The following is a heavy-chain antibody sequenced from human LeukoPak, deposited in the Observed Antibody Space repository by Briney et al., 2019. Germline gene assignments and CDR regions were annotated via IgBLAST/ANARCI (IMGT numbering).Heavy chain of an antibody. D-gene: IGHD2-2*02. CDR2: IYHSGST. V-gene: IGHV4-38-2*02. CDR3: ARADCSSTSCFTGAEYFQH. CDR1: DYSISSGYF. J-gene: IGHJ1*01. Sequence: SETLSLTCTVSDYSISSGYFWGWIRQPPGKGLEWIGSIYHSGSTYYSPSLKSRVTISVDTSKNQFSLRLSSVTAADTAVYYCARADCSSTSCFTGAEYFQHWGQGTLVTVSS.